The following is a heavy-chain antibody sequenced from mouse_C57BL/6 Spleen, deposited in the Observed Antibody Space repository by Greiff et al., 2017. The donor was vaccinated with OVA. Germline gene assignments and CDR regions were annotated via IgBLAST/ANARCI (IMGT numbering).Heavy chain of an antibody. J-gene: IGHJ3*01. Sequence: EVHLVESGPGLVKPSQSLSLTCSVTGYSITSGYYWNWIRQFPGNKLEWMGYISYDGSNNYNPSLKNRISITRDTSKNQFFLKLNSVTTEDTATYYCARGYDYDEFAYWGQGTLVTVSA. CDR2: ISYDGSN. CDR3: ARGYDYDEFAY. CDR1: GYSITSGYY. D-gene: IGHD2-4*01. V-gene: IGHV3-6*01.